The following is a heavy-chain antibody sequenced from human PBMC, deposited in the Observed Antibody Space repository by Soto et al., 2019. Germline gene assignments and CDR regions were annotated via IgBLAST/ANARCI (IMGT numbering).Heavy chain of an antibody. J-gene: IGHJ3*02. CDR3: ASPTYCSSTSCAARGAFDI. CDR2: IIPILGIA. D-gene: IGHD2-2*01. V-gene: IGHV1-69*02. CDR1: GGTFSSYT. Sequence: QVQLVQSGAEVKKPGSSVKVSCKASGGTFSSYTISWVRQAPGQGLEWMGRIIPILGIANYAQKFQGRVTITADKSTSTAYMALSSLRSEDTAVYYCASPTYCSSTSCAARGAFDIWGQGTMVTVSS.